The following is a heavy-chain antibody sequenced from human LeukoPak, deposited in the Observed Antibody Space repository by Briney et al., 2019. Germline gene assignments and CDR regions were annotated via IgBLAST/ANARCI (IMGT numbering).Heavy chain of an antibody. D-gene: IGHD3-22*01. CDR3: AREILLSIYYDSSGYLDY. J-gene: IGHJ4*02. Sequence: ASVKVSCKASGGTFSSYAISWVRQAPGQGLEWMGGIIPIFGTANYAQKFQGRVTITTDESTSTAYMELSSLRSEDTAVYYCAREILLSIYYDSSGYLDYWGQGTLVTVSS. CDR2: IIPIFGTA. V-gene: IGHV1-69*05. CDR1: GGTFSSYA.